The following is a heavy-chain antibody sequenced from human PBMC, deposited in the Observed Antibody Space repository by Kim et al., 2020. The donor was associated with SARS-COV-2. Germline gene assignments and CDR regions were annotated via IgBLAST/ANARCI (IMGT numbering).Heavy chain of an antibody. J-gene: IGHJ3*02. V-gene: IGHV4-39*01. Sequence: NPSLKSRVTISVDTSKNQFSLKLSSVTAADTAVYYCARRRITGTTGAFDIWGQGTMVTVSS. CDR3: ARRRITGTTGAFDI. D-gene: IGHD1-20*01.